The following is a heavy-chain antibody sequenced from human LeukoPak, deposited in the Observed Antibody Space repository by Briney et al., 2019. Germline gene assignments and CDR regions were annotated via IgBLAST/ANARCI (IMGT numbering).Heavy chain of an antibody. CDR2: IYTSGST. CDR1: GGSISSYY. CDR3: VRLIAARPGWFDP. D-gene: IGHD6-6*01. J-gene: IGHJ5*02. V-gene: IGHV4-4*09. Sequence: SETLSLTCTFSGGSISSYYWSWIRQPPGKGLEGIGYIYTSGSTNYNPSLKSRVTISVDTSKNQFSLKLSSVTAADTAVYYCVRLIAARPGWFDPWGQGPLVTVFS.